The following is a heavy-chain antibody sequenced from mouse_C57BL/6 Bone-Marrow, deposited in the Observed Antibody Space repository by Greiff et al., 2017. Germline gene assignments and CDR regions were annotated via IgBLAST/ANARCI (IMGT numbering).Heavy chain of an antibody. V-gene: IGHV5-17*01. Sequence: EVQGVESGGGLVKSGGSLKLSCAASGFTFSDYGMHWVRHAPEKGLEWVAYISSGSSTIYYADTVKGRFTISRDNAKNTLFLQMTSLRSEDTAMYYCARPLTGYFDYWGQGTTLTVSS. CDR1: GFTFSDYG. D-gene: IGHD4-1*01. CDR3: ARPLTGYFDY. CDR2: ISSGSSTI. J-gene: IGHJ2*01.